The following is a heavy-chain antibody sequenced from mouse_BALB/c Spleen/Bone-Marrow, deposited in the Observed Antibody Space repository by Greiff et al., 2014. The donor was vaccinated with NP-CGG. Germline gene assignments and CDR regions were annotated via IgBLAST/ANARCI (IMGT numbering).Heavy chain of an antibody. V-gene: IGHV5-6-3*01. D-gene: IGHD4-1*01. CDR2: INSNGGST. CDR3: ARIWAYYAMDY. CDR1: GFTFSSYG. J-gene: IGHJ4*01. Sequence: DVHLVESGGGLVQPGGSLKLSCAASGFTFSSYGMPWVRQTPDKRLELVATINSNGGSTYYPDSVKGRFTISRDNAKNTLYLQMSSLKSEDTAMYYCARIWAYYAMDYWGQGTSVTVSS.